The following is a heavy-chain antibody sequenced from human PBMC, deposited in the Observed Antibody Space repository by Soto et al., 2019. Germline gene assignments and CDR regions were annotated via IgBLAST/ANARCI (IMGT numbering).Heavy chain of an antibody. V-gene: IGHV1-18*04. J-gene: IGHJ6*02. CDR2: ISAYNGNT. CDR3: ARDRGSSSGSVGYYYYGMDV. CDR1: GYTFTSYG. Sequence: QVQLVQSGAEVKKPGASVKVSCKASGYTFTSYGISWVRQAPGQGLEWMGWISAYNGNTNYAQKLQGRVTMTTDTSTSTDYMELRSLRSDDTAVYYCARDRGSSSGSVGYYYYGMDVWGQGTTVTVSS. D-gene: IGHD6-6*01.